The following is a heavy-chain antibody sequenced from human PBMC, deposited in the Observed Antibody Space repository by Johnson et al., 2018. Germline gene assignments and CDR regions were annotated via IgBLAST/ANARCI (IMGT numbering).Heavy chain of an antibody. V-gene: IGHV4-39*01. CDR3: ATTGRGSRWLQLIGFAFDI. D-gene: IGHD5-24*01. J-gene: IGHJ3*02. CDR1: GGSISSSSYY. CDR2: IYYSGST. Sequence: QVQLQESGPGLVKPTEPLSLTCTVSGGSISSSSYYWGWIRQPPGKGLEWIGSIYYSGSTYYNPSLKSRATISVDTSKNQFSLKLSSVTAADTAVYYCATTGRGSRWLQLIGFAFDIWGQVTMVTVSS.